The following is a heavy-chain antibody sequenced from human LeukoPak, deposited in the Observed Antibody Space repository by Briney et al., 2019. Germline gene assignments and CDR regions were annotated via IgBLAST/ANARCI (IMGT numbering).Heavy chain of an antibody. J-gene: IGHJ6*03. V-gene: IGHV5-51*01. CDR2: IYPGDSDT. CDR1: GYSFTDYW. Sequence: GESLKISCKGSGYSFTDYWIGWVRQMPGKGLEWMGIIYPGDSDTRYSPSFQGHVTISADKSISTAYLQWSSLKASDTAMYYCARRRYSSSLRYYYYMDVWGKGTTVTVSS. CDR3: ARRRYSSSLRYYYYMDV. D-gene: IGHD6-6*01.